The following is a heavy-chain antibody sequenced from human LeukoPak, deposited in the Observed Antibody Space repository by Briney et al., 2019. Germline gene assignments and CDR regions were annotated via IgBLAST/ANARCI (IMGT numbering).Heavy chain of an antibody. D-gene: IGHD4-23*01. V-gene: IGHV3-23*01. CDR1: GFTFSSYA. CDR2: ISGSGGST. Sequence: GGSLRLSWAASGFTFSSYANSWVRQAPGKGLEWVSAISGSGGSTYYADSVKGRFTISRDNSKNTLYLQINSLRAEDTAVYYCAKVNQRWVLDDAFDIWGQGTMVTVSS. CDR3: AKVNQRWVLDDAFDI. J-gene: IGHJ3*02.